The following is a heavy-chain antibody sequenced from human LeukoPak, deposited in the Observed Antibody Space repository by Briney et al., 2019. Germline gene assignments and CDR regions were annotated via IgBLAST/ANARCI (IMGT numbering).Heavy chain of an antibody. V-gene: IGHV1-18*01. Sequence: ASVRVSCKASGYTFTSYGISWVRQAPGQGFEWMGWISTYNGDTNYGQKFQGRVTMTTETSTNTAHLEVRSLRSDDTAVYYCARDTKWDFWSGYYKDYYYAMDVWGQGTTVTVSS. CDR1: GYTFTSYG. CDR2: ISTYNGDT. D-gene: IGHD3-3*01. CDR3: ARDTKWDFWSGYYKDYYYAMDV. J-gene: IGHJ6*02.